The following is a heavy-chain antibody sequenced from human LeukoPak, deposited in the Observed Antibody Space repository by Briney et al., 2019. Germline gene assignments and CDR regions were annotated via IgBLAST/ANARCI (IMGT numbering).Heavy chain of an antibody. CDR1: GGSISSSSYY. D-gene: IGHD2-2*01. CDR2: IYYSGST. J-gene: IGHJ6*03. CDR3: ALGRTSLLRSYYYYMDV. V-gene: IGHV4-39*01. Sequence: SETLSLTCTVSGGSISSSSYYWGWIRQPPGKGLEWIGSIYYSGSTYYKPSLKSRVTISVDTSKNQFSLQLSSVTAADTAVYYCALGRTSLLRSYYYYMDVWGKGTTVTVSS.